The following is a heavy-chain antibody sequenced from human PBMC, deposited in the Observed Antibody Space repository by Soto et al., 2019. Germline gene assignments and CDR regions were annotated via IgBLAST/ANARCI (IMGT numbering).Heavy chain of an antibody. V-gene: IGHV4-34*01. Sequence: SETLSLTCAVYGGSFSGYYWSWILRPPGKGLEWIGEINHSGSTNYNPSLKSRVTISVDTSKNQFSLKLSSVTAADTAVYYCARSGFGSTSCSKLVDYWGQGTLVTVSS. D-gene: IGHD2-2*01. CDR3: ARSGFGSTSCSKLVDY. CDR1: GGSFSGYY. CDR2: INHSGST. J-gene: IGHJ4*02.